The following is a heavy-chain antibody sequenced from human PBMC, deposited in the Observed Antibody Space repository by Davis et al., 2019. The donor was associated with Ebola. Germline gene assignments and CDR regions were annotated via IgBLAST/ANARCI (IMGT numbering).Heavy chain of an antibody. CDR3: TTTTVTVDY. Sequence: GGSLRLSCAASGFTFSSYWMSWVRQASGKGLEWVGRIRSKANSYATAYAASVKGRFTISRDDSKNTAYLQMNSLKTEDTAVYYCTTTTVTVDYWGQGTLVTVSS. J-gene: IGHJ4*02. CDR1: GFTFSSYW. V-gene: IGHV3-73*01. CDR2: IRSKANSYAT. D-gene: IGHD4-17*01.